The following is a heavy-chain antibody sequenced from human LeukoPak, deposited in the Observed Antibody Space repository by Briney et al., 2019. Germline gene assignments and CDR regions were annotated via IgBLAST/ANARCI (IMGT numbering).Heavy chain of an antibody. J-gene: IGHJ4*02. Sequence: GASVKVSCKASGYTFTGYQMHWVRQAPGQGLEWMGWINPNSGGTNYAQEFQGRVTMTRDTSIGTAYMELSRLRSDDTAVYYCARDYYGSGSYSTDYWGQGTLDTVSS. CDR2: INPNSGGT. CDR1: GYTFTGYQ. D-gene: IGHD3-10*01. CDR3: ARDYYGSGSYSTDY. V-gene: IGHV1-2*02.